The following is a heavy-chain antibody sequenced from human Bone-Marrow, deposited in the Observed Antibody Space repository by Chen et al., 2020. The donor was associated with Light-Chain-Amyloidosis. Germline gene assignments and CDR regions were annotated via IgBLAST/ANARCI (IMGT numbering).Heavy chain of an antibody. J-gene: IGHJ4*02. CDR2: IYPDDSDA. V-gene: IGHV5-51*01. Sequence: EEQLEQSGPEVKKPGESQKISCKGPGYTFPNYWIGWVRQMPGKGLEWMGVIYPDDSDARYSPSFEGQVTISADKSITTAYLQWRSLKASDTAMYYCARRRDGYNFDYWGQGTLVTVSS. CDR1: GYTFPNYW. D-gene: IGHD5-12*01. CDR3: ARRRDGYNFDY.